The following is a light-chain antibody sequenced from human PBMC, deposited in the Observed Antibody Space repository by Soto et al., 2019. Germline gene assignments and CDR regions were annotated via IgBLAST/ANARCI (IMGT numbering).Light chain of an antibody. Sequence: EIVLTQSPGTLSLSPGERATLSCRASQSVSSYLAWYQQKPGQAPRLLIYDASNRATGIPARFSGSGSGTDFTLTISSLEPEDFAFYYCQQRSNWPLTFGPGTKVGIK. J-gene: IGKJ3*01. CDR1: QSVSSY. CDR3: QQRSNWPLT. CDR2: DAS. V-gene: IGKV3-11*01.